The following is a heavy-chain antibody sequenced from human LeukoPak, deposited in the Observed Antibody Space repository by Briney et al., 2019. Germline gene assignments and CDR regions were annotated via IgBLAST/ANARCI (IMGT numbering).Heavy chain of an antibody. D-gene: IGHD3-3*01. CDR3: ARGLHFSDFWSGFNWFDP. CDR2: ISSSSSYI. CDR1: GFTFSTYT. V-gene: IGHV3-21*01. Sequence: GGSLRLSCAASGFTFSTYTMKWVRQAPGKGLEWVSHISSSSSYIYYADSVKGRFTISRDNTKNSLYLQMNSLRAEDTAVYYCARGLHFSDFWSGFNWFDPWGQGTLVTVSS. J-gene: IGHJ5*02.